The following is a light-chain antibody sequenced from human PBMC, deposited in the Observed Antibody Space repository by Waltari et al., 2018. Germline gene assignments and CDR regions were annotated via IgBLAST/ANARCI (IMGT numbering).Light chain of an antibody. Sequence: EIVLTQSPATLSVSPVYRATLSCRASQSVSSNLAWYQQKPGQAPRLLIYGASTRATGIPARFSGSGSGTEFTLTISSLQSEDFAVYYCQQYNNWPYTFGQGTKLEIK. CDR3: QQYNNWPYT. CDR2: GAS. J-gene: IGKJ2*01. V-gene: IGKV3-15*01. CDR1: QSVSSN.